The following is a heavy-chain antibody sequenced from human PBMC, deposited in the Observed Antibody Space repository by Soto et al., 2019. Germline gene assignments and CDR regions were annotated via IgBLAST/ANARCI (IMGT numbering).Heavy chain of an antibody. CDR2: IYYSGST. Sequence: QVQLQESGPGLVKPSQTLSLTCTVSGGSISSGDYYWSWIRQPPGKGLEWIGYIYYSGSTYYNPSLKSRVTISVETSKNQFSLKLSSVTAADTAVYYCARVRFGVVGGAWYWGQGTLVTVSS. V-gene: IGHV4-30-4*01. CDR3: ARVRFGVVGGAWY. J-gene: IGHJ4*02. CDR1: GGSISSGDYY. D-gene: IGHD3-3*01.